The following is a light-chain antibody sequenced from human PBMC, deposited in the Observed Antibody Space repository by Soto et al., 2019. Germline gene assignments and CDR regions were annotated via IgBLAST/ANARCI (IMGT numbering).Light chain of an antibody. V-gene: IGLV2-8*01. Sequence: QSALTQPPSASGSPGQSVAISCTGTSSDVGGYNYVSWYQQHSGKAPRLIIYEVSKWPSGVPDRFSGSKSGNTASLTVSGLQTEDEADYYCSSYAGSNTDVFGTGTKLTVL. CDR2: EVS. J-gene: IGLJ1*01. CDR1: SSDVGGYNY. CDR3: SSYAGSNTDV.